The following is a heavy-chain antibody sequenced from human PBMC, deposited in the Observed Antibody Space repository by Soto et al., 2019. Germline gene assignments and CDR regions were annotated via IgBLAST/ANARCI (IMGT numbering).Heavy chain of an antibody. V-gene: IGHV3-30*09. CDR2: ISYGGDNK. CDR3: AKARHSTSWYGLEADF. J-gene: IGHJ4*02. Sequence: QVQLVESGGGVVQPGRSLRLSCAASGFIFSDYAMHWVRQAPGKGLEWVAAISYGGDNKYYADSVRGRFAISRDNLKNTLDLQMNSLNPEDTAVYHCAKARHSTSWYGLEADFWGQGTLVTVSS. D-gene: IGHD6-13*01. CDR1: GFIFSDYA.